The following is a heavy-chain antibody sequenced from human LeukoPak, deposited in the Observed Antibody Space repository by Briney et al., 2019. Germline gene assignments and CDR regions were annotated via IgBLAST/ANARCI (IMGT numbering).Heavy chain of an antibody. J-gene: IGHJ2*01. D-gene: IGHD6-19*01. V-gene: IGHV4-30-4*01. CDR3: ARDEAAVAGRYFDL. Sequence: SETLSLTCTVSGVSISSGDYYWSWLRQPPGKGLEWIGYLYYSGSTYYNPSLKSRVTISVDTSKNRFSLKLSSVTAADTAVYYCARDEAAVAGRYFDLWGRGTLVTVSS. CDR1: GVSISSGDYY. CDR2: LYYSGST.